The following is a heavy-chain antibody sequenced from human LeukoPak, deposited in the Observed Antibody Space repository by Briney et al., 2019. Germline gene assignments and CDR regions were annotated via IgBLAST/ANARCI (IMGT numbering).Heavy chain of an antibody. V-gene: IGHV4-39*07. CDR2: IYYSGNT. CDR1: GGSISSSSYY. J-gene: IGHJ4*02. Sequence: SETLSLTCTVSGGSISSSSYYWAWIRQPPGKGLEWIGSIYYSGNTYYKSSLKSRVTIAVDTSKNQFSLKLSSVTAADTAVYYCARLRRSRLAEFDYWGQGTLVTVSS. CDR3: ARLRRSRLAEFDY. D-gene: IGHD3-3*02.